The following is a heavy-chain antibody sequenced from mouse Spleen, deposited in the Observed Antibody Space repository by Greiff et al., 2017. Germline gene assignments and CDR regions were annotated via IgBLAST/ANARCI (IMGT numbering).Heavy chain of an antibody. J-gene: IGHJ3*01. CDR3: ARGGSWFAD. CDR1: GYSITSGYS. Sequence: EVKLQESGPGLVKPSQSLSLTCSVPGYSITSGYSWNWIRQFPGNKLEWMGYISYDGSNNYNPSLKTRISITRDTSKNQFFLKLNSVTTEDTATYYCARGGSWFADWGQGTLVTVSA. CDR2: ISYDGSN. V-gene: IGHV3-6*02.